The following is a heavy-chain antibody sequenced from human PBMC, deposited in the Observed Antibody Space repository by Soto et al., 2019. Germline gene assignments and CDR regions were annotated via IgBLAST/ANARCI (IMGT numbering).Heavy chain of an antibody. CDR2: MNPNSGHT. V-gene: IGHV1-8*01. CDR3: ARGMDGY. J-gene: IGHJ4*02. CDR1: GYTFTSYD. Sequence: QVQLVQSGAEVKKPGASVKVSCKASGYTFTSYDINWVRQATGQGLEWMGWMNPNSGHTGYVQKCQGRVPMTRNTSITTAYMELSSQRSEHTAVDYSARGMDGYWGQGTLVTVSA.